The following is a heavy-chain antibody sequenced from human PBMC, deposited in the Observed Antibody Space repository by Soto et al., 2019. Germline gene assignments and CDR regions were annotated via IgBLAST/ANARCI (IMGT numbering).Heavy chain of an antibody. D-gene: IGHD3-10*01. J-gene: IGHJ4*02. CDR3: AKDLVMTRGGIFPVYFDQ. V-gene: IGHV3-9*01. CDR2: ISWNSGTI. Sequence: EVQLVESGGGLVHPGMSLRLSYVGSGLTFEEYGMHWVRQAPGKGLEWVSGISWNSGTIGYADSVRGRFIVSRDNAKNSLFLQMNSLRPEDTAFYFCAKDLVMTRGGIFPVYFDQWGQGTLVTVSS. CDR1: GLTFEEYG.